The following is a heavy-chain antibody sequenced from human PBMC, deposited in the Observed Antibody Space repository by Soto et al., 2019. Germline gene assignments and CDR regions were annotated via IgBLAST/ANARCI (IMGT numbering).Heavy chain of an antibody. CDR3: ASQYYDFWSGQLDNWFDP. D-gene: IGHD3-3*01. Sequence: SETLSLTCAVSGGSISSSNWWSWVRQPPGKGLEWIGEIYHSGSTNYNPSLKSRVTISVDKSKNQFSLKLSSVTAADTAVYYCASQYYDFWSGQLDNWFDPWGQGTLVTVSS. CDR2: IYHSGST. J-gene: IGHJ5*02. V-gene: IGHV4-4*02. CDR1: GGSISSSNW.